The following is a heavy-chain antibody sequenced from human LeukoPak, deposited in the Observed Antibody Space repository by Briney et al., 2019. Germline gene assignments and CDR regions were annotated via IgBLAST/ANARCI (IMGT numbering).Heavy chain of an antibody. CDR3: ARFALKTPPTD. V-gene: IGHV3-21*01. CDR2: ISSSSSYI. J-gene: IGHJ4*02. Sequence: GGSLRLSCAASGFTFSSYGMSWVRQAPGKGLEWVSSISSSSSYIYYADSVKGRFTISRDNAKNSLYLQMNSLRAEDTAVYYCARFALKTPPTDWGQGTLVTVSS. CDR1: GFTFSSYG.